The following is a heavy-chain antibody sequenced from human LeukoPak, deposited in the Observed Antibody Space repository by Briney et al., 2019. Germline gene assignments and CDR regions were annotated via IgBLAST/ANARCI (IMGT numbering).Heavy chain of an antibody. CDR1: GFTFSSYS. CDR3: ARALYYYDSSGYCYYYFDY. CDR2: ISSGSSYI. J-gene: IGHJ4*02. V-gene: IGHV3-21*01. D-gene: IGHD3-22*01. Sequence: GGSLRLSCAASGFTFSSYSMNWVRQAPGKGLEWVSSISSGSSYIYYADSVKGRFTISRDNAKNSLYLQMNSLRAEDTAVYYCARALYYYDSSGYCYYYFDYWGQGTLVTVSS.